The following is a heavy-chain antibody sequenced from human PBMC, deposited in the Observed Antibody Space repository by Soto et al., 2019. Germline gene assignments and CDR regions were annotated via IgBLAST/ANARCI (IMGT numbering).Heavy chain of an antibody. CDR3: ARHLTYCSAGSCYSDFPYYGMDV. J-gene: IGHJ6*02. V-gene: IGHV4-39*01. CDR1: GGSISSSSYY. CDR2: IFYSGST. Sequence: QLQLQESGPGLVTPSETLSLTCTVSGGSISSSSYYWGWIRQPPGKGLECIGSIFYSGSTYYNPSLKGRGTISVDTSKNQFSLKLRSVTAADTAVYYCARHLTYCSAGSCYSDFPYYGMDVWGQGTTVTVSS. D-gene: IGHD2-15*01.